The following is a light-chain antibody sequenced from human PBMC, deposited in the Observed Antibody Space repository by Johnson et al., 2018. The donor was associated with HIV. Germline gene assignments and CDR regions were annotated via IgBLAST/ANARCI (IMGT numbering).Light chain of an antibody. CDR2: ENN. CDR3: GTWDTSLSAEV. V-gene: IGLV1-51*02. J-gene: IGLJ1*01. Sequence: QSVLTQPPSVSAAPGQKVTISCSGSSSNIGNNYVSWYQQLPGTAPKLLIYENNKRPSGIPDRFSGSKSGTSATLGITGLQTGDEDVNYCGTWDTSLSAEVFGTVTKVTGL. CDR1: SSNIGNNY.